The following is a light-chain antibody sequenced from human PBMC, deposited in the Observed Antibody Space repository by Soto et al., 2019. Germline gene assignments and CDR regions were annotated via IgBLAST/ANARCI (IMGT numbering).Light chain of an antibody. Sequence: EIVLTQSPGTLSLSPRERATLSCRGSQSINDNYLAWYQHKPGQAPRLLIYGASSRAPGIPDRFSGSGSGTDFTLTISTLEPEDFAIYYCPQYAASPRTFGLGTQVEVK. CDR2: GAS. CDR3: PQYAASPRT. CDR1: QSINDNY. J-gene: IGKJ1*01. V-gene: IGKV3-20*01.